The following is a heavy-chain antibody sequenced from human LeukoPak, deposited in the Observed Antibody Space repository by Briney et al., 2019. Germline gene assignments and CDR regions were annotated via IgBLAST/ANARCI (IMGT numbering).Heavy chain of an antibody. CDR2: ISPGDSDT. Sequence: GESLKISCKGSGYTFTNYWIAWVRQVPGIGLEWMGIISPGDSDTRYSPSFQGQVTISADKSISTAYLQWSSLKASDTAIYYCARYLSWLNSPEPPDDFWGQGTLVTVSS. CDR1: GYTFTNYW. V-gene: IGHV5-51*01. CDR3: ARYLSWLNSPEPPDDF. J-gene: IGHJ4*02. D-gene: IGHD6-13*01.